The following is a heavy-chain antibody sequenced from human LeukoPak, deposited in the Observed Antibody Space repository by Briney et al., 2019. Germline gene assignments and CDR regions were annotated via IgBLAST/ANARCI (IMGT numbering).Heavy chain of an antibody. J-gene: IGHJ4*02. V-gene: IGHV1-69*04. CDR2: IIPILGIA. CDR3: AREDIVVEPAAPTT. CDR1: GGTFSSYT. Sequence: ASVKVSCKASGGTFSSYTISWVRQAPGQGLEWMGRIIPILGIANYAQKFQGRVTITADKSTSTAYMELSSLRSEDTAAYYCAREDIVVEPAAPTTWGQGTLVTVSS. D-gene: IGHD2-2*01.